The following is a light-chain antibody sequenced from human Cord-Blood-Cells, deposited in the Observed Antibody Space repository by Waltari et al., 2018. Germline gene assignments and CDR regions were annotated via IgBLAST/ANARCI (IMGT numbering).Light chain of an antibody. CDR3: CSYAGSSTWV. Sequence: QSALTQPASVSGSPGQSITIPCTGTSNDVGSYNLVSWYQQHPGKAPKLMIYEGSKRPSGGSNRFSGSKSGNTASLTISGLQAEDESDYYCCSYAGSSTWVFGGGTKLTVL. CDR1: SNDVGSYNL. J-gene: IGLJ3*02. CDR2: EGS. V-gene: IGLV2-23*01.